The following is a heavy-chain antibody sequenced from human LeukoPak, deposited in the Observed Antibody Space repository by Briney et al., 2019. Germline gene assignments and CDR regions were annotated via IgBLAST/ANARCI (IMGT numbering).Heavy chain of an antibody. J-gene: IGHJ4*02. V-gene: IGHV3-74*01. D-gene: IGHD2-15*01. CDR2: INSDESST. CDR3: ARVLLGSAFDY. CDR1: GFTFSNYW. Sequence: GGSLRLSCAASGFTFSNYWMHWVRQAPGKGLVWVSRINSDESSTAYADSVKGRFTISRDNAKNTLYLQMNSLRAEDTAVYYCARVLLGSAFDYWGQGTLVTVSS.